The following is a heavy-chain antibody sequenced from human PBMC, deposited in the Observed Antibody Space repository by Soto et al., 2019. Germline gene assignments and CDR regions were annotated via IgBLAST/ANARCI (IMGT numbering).Heavy chain of an antibody. CDR2: IYAAGST. V-gene: IGHV3-66*01. Sequence: EVQLVESGGGLVQPGGSLRLSCAASGFTVSGNYMSWVRQAPGQGLEWVSVIYAAGSTYYIDSVNGRFTISRDNSKNTLYLQMNSLRAEDPAVYYCASDIFKAGATGVFDIWGQGTRVTVSS. D-gene: IGHD1-1*01. CDR1: GFTVSGNY. J-gene: IGHJ3*02. CDR3: ASDIFKAGATGVFDI.